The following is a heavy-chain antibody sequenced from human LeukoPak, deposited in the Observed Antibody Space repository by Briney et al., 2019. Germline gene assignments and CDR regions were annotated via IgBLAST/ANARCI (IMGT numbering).Heavy chain of an antibody. CDR3: ARDRGLGYSSSWYGNWFDP. V-gene: IGHV1-2*02. CDR2: INPNSGGT. D-gene: IGHD6-13*01. Sequence: ASVKVSCKASGYTFTGYYMHWVRQAPGQGLEWMGWINPNSGGTNYAQKFQGRVTMTRDTSISTAYMELSSLRSEDTAVYYCARDRGLGYSSSWYGNWFDPWGQGTLVTVSS. CDR1: GYTFTGYY. J-gene: IGHJ5*02.